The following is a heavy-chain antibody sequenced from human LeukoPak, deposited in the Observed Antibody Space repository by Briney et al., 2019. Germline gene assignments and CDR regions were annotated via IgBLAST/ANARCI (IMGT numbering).Heavy chain of an antibody. CDR2: VYTSGST. D-gene: IGHD3-9*01. CDR3: ARGPLFYDILTGRRYNWFDP. J-gene: IGHJ5*02. V-gene: IGHV4-61*02. Sequence: SETLSLTCTVSGGSIRSGSYYWSWIRQAAGKGLEWIGRVYTSGSTNYNPSLKSRVTISVDTSKNQFSLKLSSVTAADTAVYYCARGPLFYDILTGRRYNWFDPWGQGTLVTVSS. CDR1: GGSIRSGSYY.